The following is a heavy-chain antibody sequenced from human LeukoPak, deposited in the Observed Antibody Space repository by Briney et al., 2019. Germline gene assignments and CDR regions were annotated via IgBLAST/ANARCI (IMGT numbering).Heavy chain of an antibody. V-gene: IGHV4-61*01. J-gene: IGHJ6*02. CDR3: XXGLRGXXLRYFDWSENYYXYYGMDV. CDR1: GGSVSSGSYY. CDR2: IYYSGST. D-gene: IGHD3-9*01. Sequence: SETLSLTCTVSGGSVSSGSYYWSWIRQPPGKGLEWIGYIYYSGSTNYNPSLKSRVTISVDTSKNQFSLKLSSVTAADTAVYYXXXGLRGXXLRYFDWSENYYXYYGMDVWGQGTTVTVSS.